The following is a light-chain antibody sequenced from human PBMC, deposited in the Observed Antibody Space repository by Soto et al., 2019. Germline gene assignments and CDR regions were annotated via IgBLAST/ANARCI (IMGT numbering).Light chain of an antibody. Sequence: EIVLTQSPGTLSLSPGERATLSCRASQSVSSSYLAWYQQKPGQAPRLLIYGASSRATGIPDRFSGSGSGTDFTLTISRLAPEAFAVYYCQQYGSSPLTFGQGTKLEIK. CDR1: QSVSSSY. CDR3: QQYGSSPLT. V-gene: IGKV3-20*01. J-gene: IGKJ2*01. CDR2: GAS.